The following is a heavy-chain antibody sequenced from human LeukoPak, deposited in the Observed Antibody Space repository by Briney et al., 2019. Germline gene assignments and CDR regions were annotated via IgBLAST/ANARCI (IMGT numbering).Heavy chain of an antibody. J-gene: IGHJ4*02. D-gene: IGHD4-17*01. CDR3: TREVSTVTFDY. V-gene: IGHV4-59*11. CDR1: GGSISPHY. Sequence: TSETLSLTCTVSGGSISPHYWTWIRQTPGKGLEWIGYVYYNGLTSYNASLRSRLILSVDTARNQVSLELTSVTAADTAVYYCTREVSTVTFDYWGQGTLVTVSS. CDR2: VYYNGLT.